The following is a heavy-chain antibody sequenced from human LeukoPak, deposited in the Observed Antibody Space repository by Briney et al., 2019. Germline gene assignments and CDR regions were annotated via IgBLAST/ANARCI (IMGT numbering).Heavy chain of an antibody. Sequence: SETLSLTCTVSGDSISSSTYYWGWIRQPPGKGLEWIGSMYYTGTTYYNPSLKSRVTISVDTSKNQFSLKVNSVTAADTAVYHCARLSPAAGPWYFDYWGRGTLVTVSS. CDR1: GDSISSSTYY. J-gene: IGHJ4*02. V-gene: IGHV4-39*01. CDR3: ARLSPAAGPWYFDY. D-gene: IGHD6-13*01. CDR2: MYYTGTT.